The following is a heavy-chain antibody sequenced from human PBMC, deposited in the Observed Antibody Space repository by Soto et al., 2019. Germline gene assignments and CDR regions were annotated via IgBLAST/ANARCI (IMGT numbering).Heavy chain of an antibody. V-gene: IGHV4-31*03. CDR2: IYYSGST. J-gene: IGHJ4*02. D-gene: IGHD3-16*01. CDR3: AIISQERTDDFFTRDY. Sequence: SETLSLACTVSGDSISSGGYYWSWIRQHPGKGLEWIGYIYYSGSTYYNPSLKSRVTISVDTSKNQFSLKLSSVTAADTAVYYCAIISQERTDDFFTRDYWGQRTAVTVSS. CDR1: GDSISSGGYY.